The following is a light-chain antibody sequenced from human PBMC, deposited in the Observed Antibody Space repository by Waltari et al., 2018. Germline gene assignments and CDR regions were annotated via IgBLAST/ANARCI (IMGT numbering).Light chain of an antibody. V-gene: IGKV1-39*01. Sequence: DIQMTQSPPSLSASVGDTVTMTCRASQSVRNYLTWFQQKPGEAPKLLIHAASSLRFGVPSRFSGSGSETDFTLTIAGLQREDVGTYYCQQTYTVPRSFGQGTKVE. CDR2: AAS. CDR3: QQTYTVPRS. J-gene: IGKJ2*01. CDR1: QSVRNY.